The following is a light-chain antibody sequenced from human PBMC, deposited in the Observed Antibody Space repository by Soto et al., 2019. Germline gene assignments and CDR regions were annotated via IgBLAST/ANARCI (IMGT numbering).Light chain of an antibody. CDR3: QQYGSSPTT. CDR2: GAS. Sequence: EIVLTQSPGTLSFSPGERATLSCRASQSVSSSHLAWYQQKPGQAPRLLIYGASNRATGIPDRFSGSGSGTDFTLTISRLEPDDFAVYYCQQYGSSPTTFGQGTKVDIK. V-gene: IGKV3-20*01. J-gene: IGKJ1*01. CDR1: QSVSSSH.